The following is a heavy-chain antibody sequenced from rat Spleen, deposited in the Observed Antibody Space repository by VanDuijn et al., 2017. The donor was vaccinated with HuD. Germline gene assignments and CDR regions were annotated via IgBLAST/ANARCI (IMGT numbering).Heavy chain of an antibody. Sequence: GLVQPGRSFKLSCAASGFTFNNYWMTWIRQTPTKGLEWVASISYDGGSTYYRDSVKGRFTLSRDNAETTLYLQMDSLRSEDTATYYCARHGYTTDYLNWFAYWGQGTLVTVSS. CDR3: ARHGYTTDYLNWFAY. V-gene: IGHV5-25*01. CDR1: GFTFNNYW. CDR2: ISYDGGST. J-gene: IGHJ3*01. D-gene: IGHD1-6*01.